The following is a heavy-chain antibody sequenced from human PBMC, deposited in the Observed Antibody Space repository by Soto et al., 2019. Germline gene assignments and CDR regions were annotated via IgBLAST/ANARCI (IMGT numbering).Heavy chain of an antibody. V-gene: IGHV4-59*01. CDR3: PRLYGGNYDY. J-gene: IGHJ4*02. D-gene: IGHD2-15*01. Sequence: PSETLSLTCTVSGGSISSYYWSWIRQPPGKGLEWIGYIYYSGSTNYNPSLKSRVTISVDTSKNQFSLKLSSVTAADTAVYYCPRLYGGNYDYGSKGTLVTVSS. CDR1: GGSISSYY. CDR2: IYYSGST.